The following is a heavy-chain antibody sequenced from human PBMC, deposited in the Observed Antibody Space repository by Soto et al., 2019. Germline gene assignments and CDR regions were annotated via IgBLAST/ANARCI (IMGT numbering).Heavy chain of an antibody. Sequence: PSETLSLTCTVSGGSINHDYWTWIRLPPGKGLEWMGYIYYSGTTTNYNPSLKSRVTLSVDTSKNQFSLKLSSVTAADTAVYYCARLGGSYAVPHFDYWGQGTLVTVSS. D-gene: IGHD1-26*01. CDR1: GGSINHDY. CDR3: ARLGGSYAVPHFDY. CDR2: IYYSGTTT. V-gene: IGHV4-59*08. J-gene: IGHJ4*02.